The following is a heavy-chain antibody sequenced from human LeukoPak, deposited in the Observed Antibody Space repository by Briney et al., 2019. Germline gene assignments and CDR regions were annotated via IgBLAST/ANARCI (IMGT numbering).Heavy chain of an antibody. CDR1: GGSISSGSYY. V-gene: IGHV4-61*02. CDR2: IYTSGST. CDR3: ARTYYYDSSGFDY. J-gene: IGHJ4*02. Sequence: SQTLSLTCTVSGGSISSGSYYWSWIRQPAGKGLEWIGRIYTSGSTNYNPSLKSRVTISVDTSKNQFSLKLSSVTAADTAVYYCARTYYYDSSGFDYWGQGTLVTVSS. D-gene: IGHD3-22*01.